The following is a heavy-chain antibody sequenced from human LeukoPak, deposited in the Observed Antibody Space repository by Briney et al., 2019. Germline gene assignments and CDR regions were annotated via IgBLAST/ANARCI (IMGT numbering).Heavy chain of an antibody. CDR1: GGSISSSSYY. Sequence: PSETLSLSCTVSGGSISSSSYYWGWIRQPPGKGLEWIGSIYYGGNTYYNPSLKSRVTILVDTSKNQFSLKLSSVTAADTAVYYCARTSRTPYCSSTSCQKGLFDYWGQGTLVTVSS. CDR2: IYYGGNT. D-gene: IGHD2-2*01. J-gene: IGHJ4*02. V-gene: IGHV4-39*07. CDR3: ARTSRTPYCSSTSCQKGLFDY.